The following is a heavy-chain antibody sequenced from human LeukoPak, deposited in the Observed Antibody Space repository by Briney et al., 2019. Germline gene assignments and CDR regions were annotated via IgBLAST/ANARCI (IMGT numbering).Heavy chain of an antibody. V-gene: IGHV3-74*01. D-gene: IGHD6-6*01. CDR3: ARSYSSSRGTFDY. Sequence: QPGGSLRLSCAASGFTFSGYWMHWVRQARGMGLVWVSRIKSDGSYTTYADSVKGRFTISRDNAKNTLYLQMNSLRAEDTAVYYCARSYSSSRGTFDYWGQGTLVTVSS. CDR1: GFTFSGYW. J-gene: IGHJ4*02. CDR2: IKSDGSYT.